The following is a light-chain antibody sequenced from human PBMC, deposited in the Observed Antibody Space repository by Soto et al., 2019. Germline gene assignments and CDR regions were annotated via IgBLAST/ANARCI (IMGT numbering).Light chain of an antibody. Sequence: IQLTQSPSSLSASVGDRVTITCRAGQGISSSLAWYQQKPGKAPNLLISAASTFQTGVPSRFSGSGSGTDFAPTISNLQPEDFASYYCQQIDSYPRTFGQGTKVEIK. CDR3: QQIDSYPRT. J-gene: IGKJ1*01. CDR2: AAS. V-gene: IGKV1-9*01. CDR1: QGISSS.